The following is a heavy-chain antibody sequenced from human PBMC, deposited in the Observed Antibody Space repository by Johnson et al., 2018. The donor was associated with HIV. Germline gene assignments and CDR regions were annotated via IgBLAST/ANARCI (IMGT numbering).Heavy chain of an antibody. V-gene: IGHV3-30-3*01. Sequence: QVQLVESGGGVVQPGRSLRLSCAASGFTFSNYAMYWVRQAPGKGLEWVAGVSYEGSNNYFADTVQGRFIISRDNSKSTLYLQLNSLSAEDTAVYFCARGYGDYTRAYDAFDIWGQGTMVTVSS. CDR1: GFTFSNYA. J-gene: IGHJ3*02. CDR2: VSYEGSNN. D-gene: IGHD4-17*01. CDR3: ARGYGDYTRAYDAFDI.